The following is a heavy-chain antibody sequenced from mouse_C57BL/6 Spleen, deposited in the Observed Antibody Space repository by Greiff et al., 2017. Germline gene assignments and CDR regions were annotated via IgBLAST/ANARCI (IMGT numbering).Heavy chain of an antibody. V-gene: IGHV1-80*01. Sequence: QVQLKQSGAELVKPGASVKISCKASGYAFSSYWMNWVKQRPGKGLEWIGQIYPGDGDTNYNGKFKGKATLTADKSSSTAYMQLSSLTSEDSAVYFCARSIGSRGNCDVWGTGTTVTVSS. CDR1: GYAFSSYW. CDR3: ARSIGSRGNCDV. CDR2: IYPGDGDT. J-gene: IGHJ1*03. D-gene: IGHD2-14*01.